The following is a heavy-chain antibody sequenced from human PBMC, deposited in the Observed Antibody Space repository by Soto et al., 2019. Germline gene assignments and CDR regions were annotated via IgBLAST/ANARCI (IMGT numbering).Heavy chain of an antibody. D-gene: IGHD3-3*01. J-gene: IGHJ5*01. CDR3: ARGPSGYNWFDC. CDR2: INPNSGGT. V-gene: IGHV1-2*04. CDR1: LYTFPVYD. Sequence: CNASLYTFPVYDMHSMRQAPVQVLEWMGLINPNSGGTNYAQKFQGWVTMTRDTSISTAYMELSRLRYDDTAVYYRARGPSGYNWFDCWGQGTLVTVSS.